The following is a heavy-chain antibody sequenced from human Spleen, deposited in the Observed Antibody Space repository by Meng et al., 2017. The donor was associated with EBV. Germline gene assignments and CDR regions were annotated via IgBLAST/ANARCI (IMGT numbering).Heavy chain of an antibody. Sequence: QVQLQASRPGLVKPSGTLYLTCAVSGGSSSSSSWWSWVRQPPGKGLEWIGEIYHSGSTSYNPSLKRRVTISVDKSNNQFSLNLNSVTAADTAVYYCARGPPPYGRFDVWGQGTTVTVSS. CDR1: GGSSSSSSW. V-gene: IGHV4-4*02. J-gene: IGHJ6*02. D-gene: IGHD4-17*01. CDR2: IYHSGST. CDR3: ARGPPPYGRFDV.